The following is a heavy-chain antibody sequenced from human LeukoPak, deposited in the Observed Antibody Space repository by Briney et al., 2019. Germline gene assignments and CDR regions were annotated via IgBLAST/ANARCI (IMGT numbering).Heavy chain of an antibody. D-gene: IGHD3-10*01. Sequence: ASVKVSCKASGGTFSSYAISWVRQAPGQGLEWMGGIIPIFGTANYAQKFQGRVTITADESTSTAYMELSSLRSEDTAVYYCARDEASYSLTSNFDYWGQGTLVTVSS. CDR3: ARDEASYSLTSNFDY. CDR1: GGTFSSYA. V-gene: IGHV1-69*13. CDR2: IIPIFGTA. J-gene: IGHJ4*02.